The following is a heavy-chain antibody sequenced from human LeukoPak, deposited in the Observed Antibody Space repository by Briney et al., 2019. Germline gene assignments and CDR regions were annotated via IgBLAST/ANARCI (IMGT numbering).Heavy chain of an antibody. V-gene: IGHV4-39*01. CDR1: GGSISSSSYY. J-gene: IGHJ5*02. CDR3: ASPLYSSSP. Sequence: SETLSLTCTVPGGSISSSSYYWGWIRQPPGKGLEWIGSIYYSGSTYYSPSLKSRVTISVDTSKNQFSLKLSSVTAADTAVYYCASPLYSSSPWGQGTLVTVSS. D-gene: IGHD6-19*01. CDR2: IYYSGST.